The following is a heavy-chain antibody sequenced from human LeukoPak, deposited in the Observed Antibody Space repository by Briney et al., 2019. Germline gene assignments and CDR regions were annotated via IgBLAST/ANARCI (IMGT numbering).Heavy chain of an antibody. D-gene: IGHD3-10*01. V-gene: IGHV1-8*01. CDR3: ALGDYYGSGSYFGRGFDP. J-gene: IGHJ5*02. CDR1: GYTFTSYD. Sequence: ASVKVSCKASGYTFTSYDINWVRQATGQGLEWMGWMNPNSGNTGYAQKFQGRVTMTRNTSISTAYMELSSLRSEDTAVYYCALGDYYGSGSYFGRGFDPWSQGTLVTVSS. CDR2: MNPNSGNT.